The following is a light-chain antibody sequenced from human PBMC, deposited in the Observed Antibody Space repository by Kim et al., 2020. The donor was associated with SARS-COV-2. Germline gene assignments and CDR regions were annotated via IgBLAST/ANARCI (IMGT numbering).Light chain of an antibody. V-gene: IGLV3-25*03. J-gene: IGLJ2*01. CDR3: QSADSSGTYRRV. CDR1: ALPKQY. Sequence: GRTARSTCSGNALPKQYAYWYQQKPGQAPVLVIYKDSERPSGIPERFSGSSSGTTVTLTISGVQAEDEADYYCQSADSSGTYRRVFGGGTQLTVL. CDR2: KDS.